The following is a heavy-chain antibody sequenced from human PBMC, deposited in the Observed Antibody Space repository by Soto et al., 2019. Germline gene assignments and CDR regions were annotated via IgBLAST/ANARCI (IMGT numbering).Heavy chain of an antibody. D-gene: IGHD5-18*01. J-gene: IGHJ6*02. V-gene: IGHV3-30*18. CDR1: GFTFSSYG. CDR3: AKDGHCYGYYYYGMDV. Sequence: QVQLVESGGGVVQPGRSLRLSCAASGFTFSSYGMHWVRQAPGKGLEWVAVISYDGSNKYYADSVKGRFTISRDNSKNTLYLQMNSLRAEDTAVYYCAKDGHCYGYYYYGMDVWGQGTTVTVSS. CDR2: ISYDGSNK.